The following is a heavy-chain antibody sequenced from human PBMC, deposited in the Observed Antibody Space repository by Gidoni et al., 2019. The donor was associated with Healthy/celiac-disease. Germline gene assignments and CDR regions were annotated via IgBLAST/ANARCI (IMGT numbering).Heavy chain of an antibody. J-gene: IGHJ6*03. CDR3: ARLTTIFGVADYYYYYMDV. CDR1: GYTFTSYD. Sequence: QVQLVQSGAEVKKPGASVKVSCKASGYTFTSYDINWVRQATGQGLAWMGWMNPNSGNTGYAQKFQGRVTMTRNTSISTAYMELSSLRSEDTAVYYCARLTTIFGVADYYYYYMDVWGKGTTVTVSS. CDR2: MNPNSGNT. V-gene: IGHV1-8*01. D-gene: IGHD3-3*01.